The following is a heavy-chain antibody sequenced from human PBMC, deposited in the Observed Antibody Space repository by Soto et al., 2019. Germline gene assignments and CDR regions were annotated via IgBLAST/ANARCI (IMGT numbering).Heavy chain of an antibody. J-gene: IGHJ1*01. CDR3: ARGSFYCSSTSCSREYFQH. CDR1: GGSIGLYY. D-gene: IGHD2-2*01. Sequence: SETLSLTCTVSGGSIGLYYWSWIRQPPGKGLEWIGYIYYSGSTNYNPSLKSRVTISVDTSKNQFSLKLSPVTAADTAVYYCARGSFYCSSTSCSREYFQHWGQGTLVTAPQ. V-gene: IGHV4-59*01. CDR2: IYYSGST.